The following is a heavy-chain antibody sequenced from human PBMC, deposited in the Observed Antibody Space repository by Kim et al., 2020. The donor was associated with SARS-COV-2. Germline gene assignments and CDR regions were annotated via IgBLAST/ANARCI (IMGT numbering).Heavy chain of an antibody. V-gene: IGHV3-49*04. Sequence: GGSLRLSCTASGFTFGDYAMIWVRPAPGKELVWVVFIRSKTYVGTTEYAASVKGRFTISRDDSKSIAYLQMNSLKTEDTAVYYCTKDPLQAAAGLLPPRYYYYGMDVWGQGTTVTLSP. J-gene: IGHJ6*01. CDR1: GFTFGDYA. CDR2: IRSKTYVGTT. CDR3: TKDPLQAAAGLLPPRYYYYGMDV. D-gene: IGHD6-13*01.